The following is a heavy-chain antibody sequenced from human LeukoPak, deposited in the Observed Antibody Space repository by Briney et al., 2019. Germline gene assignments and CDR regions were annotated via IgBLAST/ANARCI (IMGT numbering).Heavy chain of an antibody. CDR1: GFTFSSYA. Sequence: PGGSLRLSCAASGFTFSSYAMSWVRQAPGKGLEWVSAISGSGGSTYYADSVKGRFTISRDNSKNPLYLQMNSLRAEDTAVYYCAKDLLRPLWFGELTTKYNWFDPWGQGTLVTVSS. J-gene: IGHJ5*02. CDR2: ISGSGGST. CDR3: AKDLLRPLWFGELTTKYNWFDP. V-gene: IGHV3-23*01. D-gene: IGHD3-10*01.